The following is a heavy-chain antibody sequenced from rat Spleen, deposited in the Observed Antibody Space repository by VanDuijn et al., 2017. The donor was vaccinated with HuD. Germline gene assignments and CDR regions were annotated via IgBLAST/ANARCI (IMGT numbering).Heavy chain of an antibody. V-gene: IGHV5-29*01. J-gene: IGHJ2*01. CDR3: GSLMYTRYYFDY. D-gene: IGHD1-6*01. Sequence: EVQLVESDGGLVQPGRSLKLSCAASGFTFSDYYMAWVRQGPTKGLEWVARISYDGSSTFYRDSVKGRFTISRDNTKNTLYLQMDSLRSEDTATYYCGSLMYTRYYFDYWGQGVMVTVSS. CDR2: ISYDGSST. CDR1: GFTFSDYY.